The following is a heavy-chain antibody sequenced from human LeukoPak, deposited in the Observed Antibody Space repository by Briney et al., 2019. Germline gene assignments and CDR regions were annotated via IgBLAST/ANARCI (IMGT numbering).Heavy chain of an antibody. V-gene: IGHV3-48*03. CDR3: ARYWGAFDI. J-gene: IGHJ3*02. Sequence: GGSLRLSCAASGFTFSNYEMNWVRQAPGKGLEWVSYISGSGGGGTIYYADSVKGRFTISRDNAKNSLYLQMNSLRAEDTAVYYCARYWGAFDIWGQGTMVTVSS. CDR2: ISGSGGGGTI. D-gene: IGHD3-16*01. CDR1: GFTFSNYE.